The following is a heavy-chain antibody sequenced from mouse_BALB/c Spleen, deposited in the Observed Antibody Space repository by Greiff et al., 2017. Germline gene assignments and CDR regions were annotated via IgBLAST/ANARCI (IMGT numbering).Heavy chain of an antibody. J-gene: IGHJ4*01. CDR2: INSDGGST. V-gene: IGHV5-2*01. D-gene: IGHD2-4*01. CDR1: EYEFPSHD. Sequence: EVNLVESGGGLVQPGESLKLSCESNEYEFPSHDMSWVRKTPEKRLELVAAINSDGGSTYYPDTMERRFIISRDNTKKTLYLQMSSLRSEDTALYYCARVEDYDGVYAMDYWGQGTSVTVSS. CDR3: ARVEDYDGVYAMDY.